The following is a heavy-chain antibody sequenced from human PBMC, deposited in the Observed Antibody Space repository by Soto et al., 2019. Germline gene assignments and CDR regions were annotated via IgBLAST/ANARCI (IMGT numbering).Heavy chain of an antibody. CDR1: GFTFSSYA. CDR3: ARESSAHDFWRGKEPSYSYCGMDV. V-gene: IGHV3-23*01. Sequence: EVQLLESGGGLVQPGGSLRLSCAASGFTFSSYAMSWVRQAPGKGLEWVSAISGSGGSTYYADSVKGRFTSSRANSKKPLYLQMNSLRAEDTAVYYCARESSAHDFWRGKEPSYSYCGMDVWVQGTTVTVSS. J-gene: IGHJ6*02. CDR2: ISGSGGST. D-gene: IGHD3-3*01.